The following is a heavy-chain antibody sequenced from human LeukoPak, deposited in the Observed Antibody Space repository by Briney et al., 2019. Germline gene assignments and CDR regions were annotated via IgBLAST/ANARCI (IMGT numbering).Heavy chain of an antibody. J-gene: IGHJ3*02. CDR1: GFTFSSYS. D-gene: IGHD3-10*01. CDR2: ISDTSATI. V-gene: IGHV3-48*04. Sequence: GGSPRLSCAASGFTFSSYSINWVRQAPGKGLEWVSYISDTSATIYYYAESVRGRFTISRDNAKNSLYLQMSSLRAEDTAVYYCARVMRFGELFDAFDIWGQGTMVTVSS. CDR3: ARVMRFGELFDAFDI.